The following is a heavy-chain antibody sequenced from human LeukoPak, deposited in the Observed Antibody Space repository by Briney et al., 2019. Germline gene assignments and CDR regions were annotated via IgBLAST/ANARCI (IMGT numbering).Heavy chain of an antibody. CDR2: ISPASGAK. V-gene: IGHV1-2*02. J-gene: IGHJ4*02. D-gene: IGHD1-1*01. CDR3: LNEHGG. Sequence: GASVRVSCKASVCTFTGSYMHWVRPAPGQGFEWIGWISPASGAKNYAQNLQGRVTLTTDTSITTAYMERGSLTSDDTASYYCLNEHGGWGEGTPVTVSS. CDR1: VCTFTGSY.